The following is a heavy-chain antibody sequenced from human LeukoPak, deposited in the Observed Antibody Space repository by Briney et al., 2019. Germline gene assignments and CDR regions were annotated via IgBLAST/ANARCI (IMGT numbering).Heavy chain of an antibody. CDR3: ARGGLRYDSSGQGYYYYYYGMDV. Sequence: ASVKVSCKASGYTFTSYGISWVRQAPGQGLEWMGWISAYNGNTNYAQKLQGRVTMTTDTSTSTAYMELRSLRSDDTAVYYCARGGLRYDSSGQGYYYYYYGMDVWGQGTLVTASS. D-gene: IGHD3-22*01. J-gene: IGHJ6*02. CDR1: GYTFTSYG. V-gene: IGHV1-18*01. CDR2: ISAYNGNT.